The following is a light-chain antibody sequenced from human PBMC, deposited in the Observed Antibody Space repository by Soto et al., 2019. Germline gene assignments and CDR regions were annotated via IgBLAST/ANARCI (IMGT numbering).Light chain of an antibody. CDR2: EVS. V-gene: IGLV2-14*01. J-gene: IGLJ1*01. CDR3: SSYTAGGTI. Sequence: SVLTQPASVSGSPGRSITISCTGTSGDVGGYYYVSWYQQLPGKAPKLMISEVSNRPSGVSNRFSGSKSGNTASLTISGLQAEDEADYYCSSYTAGGTIFGTGTKVT. CDR1: SGDVGGYYY.